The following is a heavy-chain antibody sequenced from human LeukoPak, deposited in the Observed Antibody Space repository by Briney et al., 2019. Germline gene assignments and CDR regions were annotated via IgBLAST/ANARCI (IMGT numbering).Heavy chain of an antibody. CDR3: ARLASNYYGSGSNCFDY. Sequence: PSETLTLTCTVSGGSVSSGFYYWSWNRQPSGKGLEWIGYSSYSGGTNYNPSLESRVTISVDTSKNQFSLNLSSVTAADTAVYYCARLASNYYGSGSNCFDYWGQGTLVTVSS. V-gene: IGHV4-61*01. D-gene: IGHD3-10*01. CDR2: SSYSGGT. J-gene: IGHJ4*02. CDR1: GGSVSSGFYY.